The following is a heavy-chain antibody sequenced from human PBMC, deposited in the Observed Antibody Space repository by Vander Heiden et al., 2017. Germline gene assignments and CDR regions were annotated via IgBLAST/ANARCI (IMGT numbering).Heavy chain of an antibody. CDR1: GGSISSHY. J-gene: IGHJ4*02. CDR3: ARGYSGSYF. D-gene: IGHD1-26*01. Sequence: VQLQESGPGLVKPSETLSLSCTVSGGSISSHYWSWIRQPPGKGLEWIGYIYYSGNTNYNPSLKSRVTISVDTSKKQFSLKLSSVTAADTAVYYCARGYSGSYFWGQGTLVTVSS. CDR2: IYYSGNT. V-gene: IGHV4-59*11.